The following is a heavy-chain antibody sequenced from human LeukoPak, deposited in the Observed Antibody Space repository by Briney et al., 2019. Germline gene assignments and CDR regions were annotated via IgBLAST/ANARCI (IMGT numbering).Heavy chain of an antibody. CDR1: GGSISSGSYY. CDR3: ARDRRMAAAARYYFDY. V-gene: IGHV4-61*02. D-gene: IGHD6-13*01. CDR2: IYTSGST. J-gene: IGHJ4*02. Sequence: SQTLSLTCTVSGGSISSGSYYWSWIRQPAGKGLEWIGRIYTSGSTNYNPSLKSRVTISVDTSKNQFSLKLSSVTAADTAVYYCARDRRMAAAARYYFDYWGQGTLVTVSS.